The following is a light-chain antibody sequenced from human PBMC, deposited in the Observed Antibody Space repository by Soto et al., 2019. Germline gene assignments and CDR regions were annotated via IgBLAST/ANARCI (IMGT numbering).Light chain of an antibody. CDR3: QQYNNWPIT. CDR2: GAS. Sequence: EIVMTHPPATPSVSPGERATLSCRASQSVSSNLAWYQQKPGQAPRLLIYGASTRATGIPARFSGSGSGTEFTLTISSLQSEDFAVYYCQQYNNWPITFGQGTRLEIK. J-gene: IGKJ5*01. V-gene: IGKV3-15*01. CDR1: QSVSSN.